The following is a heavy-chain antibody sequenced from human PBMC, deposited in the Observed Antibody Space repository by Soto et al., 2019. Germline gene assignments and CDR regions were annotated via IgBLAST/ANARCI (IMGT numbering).Heavy chain of an antibody. J-gene: IGHJ3*02. CDR2: ISASTRTI. V-gene: IGHV3-48*02. D-gene: IGHD2-8*01. Sequence: GGSLRLSCAASGFSFTTYNMNWVRQAPGRGLEWVSFISASTRTIYFADFVKGGFTVSRDNAKNSLYLQINSLRDDDTAVYYCASDLGVREGFDIWGQGTMVTVSS. CDR1: GFSFTTYN. CDR3: ASDLGVREGFDI.